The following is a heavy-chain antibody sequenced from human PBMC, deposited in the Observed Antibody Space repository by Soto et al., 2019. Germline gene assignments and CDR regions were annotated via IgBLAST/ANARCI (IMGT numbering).Heavy chain of an antibody. D-gene: IGHD6-19*01. CDR2: IKQDGSEK. Sequence: EVQLVESGGGLVQPGGSLRLSCAASGFTFSSYWMRWVRQAPGKGLEWVANIKQDGSEKYYVDSVKGRFTISRDNAKNSLYLKMNSLRAEDTAVYYCAREQWLGFDYWGQGTMVTVAS. V-gene: IGHV3-7*01. CDR1: GFTFSSYW. CDR3: AREQWLGFDY. J-gene: IGHJ4*02.